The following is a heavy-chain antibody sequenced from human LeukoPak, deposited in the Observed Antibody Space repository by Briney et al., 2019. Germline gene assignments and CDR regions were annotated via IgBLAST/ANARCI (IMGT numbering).Heavy chain of an antibody. CDR3: ARRTIFGVVTFDY. V-gene: IGHV1-18*01. CDR2: ISGYTGNT. J-gene: IGHJ4*02. Sequence: ASVKVSCKASGYTFPSYGISWVRQAPGQGLEWMGWISGYTGNTNYAHKLQGRVTMTTDTSTSTAYMELRSLRSDDTAVYYCARRTIFGVVTFDYWGQGTLVTVPS. CDR1: GYTFPSYG. D-gene: IGHD3-3*01.